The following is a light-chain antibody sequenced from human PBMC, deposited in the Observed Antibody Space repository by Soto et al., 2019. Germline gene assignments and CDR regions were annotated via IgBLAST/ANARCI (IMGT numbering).Light chain of an antibody. Sequence: EIVLTQSPGTLSLSPGERATLSCRASQSLSSNHLGWYFAWYQQNPGQTPRLLIYCTSSRATGIPDRFSGSGSGTDFTLTISRLEPEDFAVYYCQQDGSSHPITFGQGTRLESK. CDR2: CTS. J-gene: IGKJ5*01. CDR3: QQDGSSHPIT. V-gene: IGKV3-20*01. CDR1: QSLSSNH.